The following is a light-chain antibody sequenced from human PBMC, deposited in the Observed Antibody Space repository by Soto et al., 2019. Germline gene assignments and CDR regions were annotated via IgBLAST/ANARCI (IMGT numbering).Light chain of an antibody. V-gene: IGKV3-20*01. J-gene: IGKJ1*01. CDR1: QSISSNY. CDR3: QQYDDSMT. CDR2: GAS. Sequence: EIVLTQSPGTLSLSPAERATLSCRASQSISSNYLAWYQQKPGQAPRLLIYGASTRATGIPDRFSGSGSGTDFTLTISRLEPEDFAVYHCQQYDDSMTFGQGTRWIS.